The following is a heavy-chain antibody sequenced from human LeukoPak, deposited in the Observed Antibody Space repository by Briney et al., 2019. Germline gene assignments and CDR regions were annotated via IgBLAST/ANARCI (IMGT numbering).Heavy chain of an antibody. V-gene: IGHV3-64*02. D-gene: IGHD2/OR15-2a*01. CDR1: GFTFSSYA. CDR3: ARIGGENFYDL. J-gene: IGHJ5*02. CDR2: INGNGDST. Sequence: GGSLRLSCAASGFTFSSYAMHWVRQAPGKGLEYVSAINGNGDSTFYADSVKGRFTISRDNSKNTVYLQMGSLRGEDMALYFCARIGGENFYDLWGQGTLVTVSS.